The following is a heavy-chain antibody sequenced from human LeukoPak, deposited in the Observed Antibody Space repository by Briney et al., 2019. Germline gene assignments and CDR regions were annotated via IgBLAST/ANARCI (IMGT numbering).Heavy chain of an antibody. CDR2: IYYSGST. V-gene: IGHV4-59*01. CDR1: GGSLSSYY. D-gene: IGHD1-14*01. Sequence: PSETLPLTCTVSGGSLSSYYWSWIRQPPGKGLEWIGYIYYSGSTSYNPSLKSRVTISVDTSKNQFSLKLSSVTAADTAVYFCARDITDGRAFDIWGQGTMVTVSS. CDR3: ARDITDGRAFDI. J-gene: IGHJ3*02.